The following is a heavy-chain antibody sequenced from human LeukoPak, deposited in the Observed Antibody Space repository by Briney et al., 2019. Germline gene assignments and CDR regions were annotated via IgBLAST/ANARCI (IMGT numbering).Heavy chain of an antibody. CDR1: GGSLSGSY. CDR2: INHSGST. CDR3: ARGAREYYYYYMDV. J-gene: IGHJ6*03. V-gene: IGHV4-34*01. Sequence: SETLSLTCAVYGGSLSGSYWSWIRQPPGKWLEWIGEINHSGSTNYNPSLKSRVTISVDTSKNQFSLKLSSVTAADTAVYYCARGAREYYYYYMDVWGKGTTVSVSS.